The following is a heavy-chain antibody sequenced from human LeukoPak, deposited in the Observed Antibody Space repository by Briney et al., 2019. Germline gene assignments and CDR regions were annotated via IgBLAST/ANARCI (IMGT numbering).Heavy chain of an antibody. J-gene: IGHJ4*02. CDR3: ARGNDTSGHPLDY. V-gene: IGHV4-39*01. Sequence: PSVTLSLTCTVSGGSIRSSSYYWGWIRQPPGKGLEWIGSNYYSGNTYYNPSLKSRVTISVDTSKNQFSLKLSSVTAADTAVYYCARGNDTSGHPLDYWAQGALVTVSS. CDR1: GGSIRSSSYY. CDR2: NYYSGNT. D-gene: IGHD3-22*01.